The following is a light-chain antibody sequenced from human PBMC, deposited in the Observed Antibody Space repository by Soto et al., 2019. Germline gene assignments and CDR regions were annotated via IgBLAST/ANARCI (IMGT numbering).Light chain of an antibody. CDR2: DAS. CDR3: QQYNSYSHAWT. Sequence: QNAQFRIILNAYIGVRLITPCRARQSISSWLAWYQQTPGKAAKLRIYDASSLESGVPSRFSGSVSGTEYTLTISSLQPDGFATPICQQYNSYSHAWTFGQGTGV. J-gene: IGKJ1*01. V-gene: IGKV1-5*01. CDR1: QSISSW.